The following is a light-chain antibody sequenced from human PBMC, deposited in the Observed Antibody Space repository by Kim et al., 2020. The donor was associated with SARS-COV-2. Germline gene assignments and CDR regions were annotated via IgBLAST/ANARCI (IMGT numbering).Light chain of an antibody. Sequence: DIQVTQSPSTLSASVGDKVAITCRATENISGCLAWYRQRPGRAPELLIYTASSLLSGVPSRFSASGSGTEFTLNIRGLQPDDFATYYCQQYNSSSWTFGPGTKVDIK. CDR1: ENISGC. J-gene: IGKJ1*01. CDR3: QQYNSSSWT. V-gene: IGKV1-5*01. CDR2: TAS.